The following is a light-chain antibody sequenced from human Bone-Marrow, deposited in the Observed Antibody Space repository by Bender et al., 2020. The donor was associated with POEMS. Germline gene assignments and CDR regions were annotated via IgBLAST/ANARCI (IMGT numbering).Light chain of an antibody. CDR2: DVN. CDR1: SSDIGGYVY. Sequence: QSALTQPPSASGSPGQSVTISCTTTSSDIGGYVYVSWYQQYPGKAPKLIIYDVNKRPSGVPDRFSGSKSGKTASLTISGLQAEDEAEYYCCSYAANYNVVFGGGTTLTVL. CDR3: CSYAANYNVV. V-gene: IGLV2-11*01. J-gene: IGLJ2*01.